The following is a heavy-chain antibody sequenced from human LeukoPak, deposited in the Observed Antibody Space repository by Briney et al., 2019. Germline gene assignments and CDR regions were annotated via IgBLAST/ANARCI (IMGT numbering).Heavy chain of an antibody. V-gene: IGHV3-7*01. J-gene: IGHJ4*02. CDR3: ARALRQPLDY. Sequence: GGSLRLSCAASGFTFSSYGMHWVRQAPGKGLEWVANIKQDGSEKYYVDSVKGRFTISRDNAKNSLYLQMNSLRAEDTAVYYCARALRQPLDYWVQGTLVTVSS. CDR1: GFTFSSYG. CDR2: IKQDGSEK. D-gene: IGHD5-18*01.